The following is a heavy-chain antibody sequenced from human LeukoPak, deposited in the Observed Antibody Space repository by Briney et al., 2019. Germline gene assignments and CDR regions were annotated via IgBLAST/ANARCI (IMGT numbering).Heavy chain of an antibody. V-gene: IGHV1-2*02. Sequence: GASVKVSCKASGYTFTGYYMHWVRQAPGQGLEWMGWINPNSGGTNYAQKFQGRVTMTRDTSISTAYMELSRLRSDDTAVYYCAGYDFWSGYWDDYWGQGTLVTVSS. CDR2: INPNSGGT. CDR3: AGYDFWSGYWDDY. CDR1: GYTFTGYY. J-gene: IGHJ4*02. D-gene: IGHD3-3*01.